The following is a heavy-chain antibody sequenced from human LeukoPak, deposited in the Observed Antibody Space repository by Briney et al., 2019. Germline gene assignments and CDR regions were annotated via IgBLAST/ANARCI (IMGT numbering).Heavy chain of an antibody. J-gene: IGHJ5*02. D-gene: IGHD3-10*01. CDR3: AREATMVRGVSMENNWFDP. V-gene: IGHV1-2*02. Sequence: ASVKVSCKASQCTFKGYYIHWVRQAPGQGLEWMGWINPNNGDTNYAQKFQGRVTMSVDTSKNQFSLKLSSVTAADTAVYYCAREATMVRGVSMENNWFDPWGQGTLVTVSS. CDR2: INPNNGDT. CDR1: QCTFKGYY.